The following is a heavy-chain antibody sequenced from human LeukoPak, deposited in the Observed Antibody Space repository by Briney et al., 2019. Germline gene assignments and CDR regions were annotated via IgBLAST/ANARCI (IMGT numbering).Heavy chain of an antibody. Sequence: ASVKVSCKASGYTFINVAISWVRQAPGQGLEWIGWISAYNGNTNYAQNLQDRLNLTRDTSTGTVYMELRGLRSDDTAVYYCARERVGITGNWFDPWGQGTLVTVSS. J-gene: IGHJ5*02. CDR1: GYTFINVA. V-gene: IGHV1-18*01. D-gene: IGHD1-26*01. CDR2: ISAYNGNT. CDR3: ARERVGITGNWFDP.